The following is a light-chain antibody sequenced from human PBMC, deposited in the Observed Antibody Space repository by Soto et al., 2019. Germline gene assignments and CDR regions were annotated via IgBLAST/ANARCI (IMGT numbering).Light chain of an antibody. J-gene: IGKJ4*01. CDR2: AKS. CDR3: QKYYSATLT. Sequence: DVQMTQSPSPLSAFVGARVTITCRASQGIAPSLAWFQQKPGKVPKLLNYAKSTLQSGVPPRFSGSGSGTDFKLTINNLQPEAVRTYYCQKYYSATLTFGGGTQVEIK. CDR1: QGIAPS. V-gene: IGKV1-27*01.